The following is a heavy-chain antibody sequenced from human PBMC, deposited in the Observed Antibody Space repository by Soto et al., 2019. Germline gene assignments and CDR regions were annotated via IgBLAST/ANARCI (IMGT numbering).Heavy chain of an antibody. CDR1: GFTFSSYG. CDR2: ISFDGSSK. Sequence: QVQLVESGGGVVQPGRSLRLSWAASGFTFSSYGMHWVRQAPGKGLEWVAVISFDGSSKYYADSVKGRFTISRDNSKSTLYLQMNSLRAEDTAVYYCAKSGLVGATWVDYWGQGTLVTVSS. CDR3: AKSGLVGATWVDY. V-gene: IGHV3-30*18. D-gene: IGHD1-26*01. J-gene: IGHJ4*02.